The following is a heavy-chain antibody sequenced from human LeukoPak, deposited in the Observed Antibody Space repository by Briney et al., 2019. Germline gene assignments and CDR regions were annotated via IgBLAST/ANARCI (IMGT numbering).Heavy chain of an antibody. V-gene: IGHV3-30-3*01. CDR3: ARVAHFDRGMDV. D-gene: IGHD3-9*01. CDR2: ISYDGSNK. CDR1: GFTFSSYA. J-gene: IGHJ6*02. Sequence: AGGSLRLSCAASGFTFSSYAMHWVRQAPGKGLEWVAVISYDGSNKYYADSVKGRFTISRDNSKNTLYLQMNSLRAEDTAVYYCARVAHFDRGMDVWGQGTTVTVSS.